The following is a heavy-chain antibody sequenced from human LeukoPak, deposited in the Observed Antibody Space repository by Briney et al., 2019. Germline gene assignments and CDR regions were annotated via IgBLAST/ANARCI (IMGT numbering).Heavy chain of an antibody. V-gene: IGHV3-23*01. CDR1: GFTFSSYA. CDR2: ISGSGGST. J-gene: IGHJ4*02. CDR3: ARVARYCTNGVCYNDY. Sequence: GGSLRLSCAASGFTFSSYAMSWVRQAPGKGLEWVSAISGSGGSTYYADSVKGRFTISRDNSKNTLYLQMNSLRAEDTAVYYCARVARYCTNGVCYNDYWGQGTLVTVSS. D-gene: IGHD2-8*01.